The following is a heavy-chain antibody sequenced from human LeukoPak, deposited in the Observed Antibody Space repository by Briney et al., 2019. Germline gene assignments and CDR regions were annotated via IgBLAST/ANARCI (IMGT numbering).Heavy chain of an antibody. V-gene: IGHV1-18*01. D-gene: IGHD3-3*01. CDR2: ISTYNGNT. CDR1: GYTFTTYG. Sequence: ASVKVSCKASGYTFTTYGISWVRQAPGQGLEWMGWISTYNGNTNYAQNLQGRVTMTTDTSTSTAHMELRSLRSDDTAVYYCARDRSGDDDFWSGYYTNYFDPWGQGTLVTVSS. J-gene: IGHJ5*02. CDR3: ARDRSGDDDFWSGYYTNYFDP.